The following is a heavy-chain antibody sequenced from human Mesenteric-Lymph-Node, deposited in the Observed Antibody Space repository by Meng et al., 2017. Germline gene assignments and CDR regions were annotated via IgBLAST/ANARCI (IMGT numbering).Heavy chain of an antibody. D-gene: IGHD6-19*01. J-gene: IGHJ4*02. Sequence: LSLTCAASGFILSNYPMNWVRQAPGKGLEWVAFISYDGSNQYYADSVKGRVTISRDNSKNTLYLQMNSLRAEDTAVYYCARDEWYSSGWLRYWGQGTLVTVSS. V-gene: IGHV3-30*07. CDR2: ISYDGSNQ. CDR1: GFILSNYP. CDR3: ARDEWYSSGWLRY.